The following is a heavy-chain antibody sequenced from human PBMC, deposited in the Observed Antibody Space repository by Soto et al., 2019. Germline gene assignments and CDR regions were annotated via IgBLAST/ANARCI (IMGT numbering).Heavy chain of an antibody. V-gene: IGHV6-1*01. CDR1: GDSVSSNSAA. D-gene: IGHD6-19*01. Sequence: SPTLSLPCAISGDSVSSNSAAWNWIRQSPSRGLEWLGRTYYRSKWYNDYAVSVKSRITIDPDTSKNQFSLQLNSVTPEDTAVYYCARASSGWFWGYYYYGMDVWGQGTTVTVS. J-gene: IGHJ6*02. CDR2: TYYRSKWYN. CDR3: ARASSGWFWGYYYYGMDV.